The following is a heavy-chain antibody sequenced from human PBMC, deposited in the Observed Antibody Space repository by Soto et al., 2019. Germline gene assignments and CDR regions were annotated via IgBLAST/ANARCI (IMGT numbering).Heavy chain of an antibody. V-gene: IGHV3-72*01. CDR2: TRNKANSYTT. CDR3: AKLLLSRPNYYYYGMDV. J-gene: IGHJ6*02. D-gene: IGHD2-21*02. Sequence: LRLSCSASGXTFSDHYMDWVRQAPGKGLEWVGRTRNKANSYTTEYAASVKGRFTISRDDSKNSLYLQMNSLKTEDTAVYYCAKLLLSRPNYYYYGMDVWGQGTTVTVSS. CDR1: GXTFSDHY.